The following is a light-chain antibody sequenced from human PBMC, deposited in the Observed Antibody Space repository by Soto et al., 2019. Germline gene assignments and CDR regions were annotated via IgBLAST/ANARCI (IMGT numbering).Light chain of an antibody. Sequence: EIGITQSPSTLSVSPGERATLSCRASQSVSSNLAWYQQKPGQAPRLLIYDASNRATGIPARFSGSGSGTEFTLTIRSLQYEDFAVYYCQQYNKWTPTFGQGTKV. J-gene: IGKJ1*01. CDR2: DAS. CDR3: QQYNKWTPT. CDR1: QSVSSN. V-gene: IGKV3-15*01.